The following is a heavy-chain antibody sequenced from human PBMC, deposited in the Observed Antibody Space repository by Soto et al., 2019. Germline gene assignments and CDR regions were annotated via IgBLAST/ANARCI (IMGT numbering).Heavy chain of an antibody. V-gene: IGHV1-69*01. Sequence: QVQLVQSGAAVKEPGSSVKVSCTASGGGNLRDYRTTWVRRAPGQGLAWMGGIIPKLGSANYAQNFQCRVTITADESTSTVYMELRSLRSGDTAVYYWARGGDGYNSGADYWGQGTPVTVSS. J-gene: IGHJ4*02. CDR3: ARGGDGYNSGADY. D-gene: IGHD2-21*01. CDR1: GGGNLRDYR. CDR2: IIPKLGSA.